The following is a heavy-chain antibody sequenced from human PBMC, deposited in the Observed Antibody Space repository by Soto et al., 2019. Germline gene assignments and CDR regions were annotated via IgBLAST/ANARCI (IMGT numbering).Heavy chain of an antibody. Sequence: QVQLQQPGPGLVKPSQTLLLPCAISGDSVSTNSAPWNWIRQSPPRGLDGLGRTYYRSKRFDDYAVSVQRRLAISTDMYNNRITLPWNSVTPDDTAFYYCVRLICNRWLDSWGQGTLVTVSS. CDR2: TYYRSKRFD. J-gene: IGHJ5*01. CDR1: GDSVSTNSAP. D-gene: IGHD2-2*01. CDR3: VRLICNRWLDS. V-gene: IGHV6-1*01.